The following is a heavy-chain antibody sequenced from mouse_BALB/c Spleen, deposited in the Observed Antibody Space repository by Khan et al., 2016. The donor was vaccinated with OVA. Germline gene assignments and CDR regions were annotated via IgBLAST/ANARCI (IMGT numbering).Heavy chain of an antibody. CDR3: ARGNYYGSSSWFGY. V-gene: IGHV1-9*01. J-gene: IGHJ3*01. CDR1: GYTFSSHW. D-gene: IGHD1-1*01. CDR2: ILPGSGRN. Sequence: QVQLQQSGAELMKPGASVKISCKATGYTFSSHWIEWVKQRPGHGLEWIGEILPGSGRNNYNEKFKGKATFTADTSSNTAYMQLSNLTSDDSAVYYCARGNYYGSSSWFGYWGQGTLVTVSA.